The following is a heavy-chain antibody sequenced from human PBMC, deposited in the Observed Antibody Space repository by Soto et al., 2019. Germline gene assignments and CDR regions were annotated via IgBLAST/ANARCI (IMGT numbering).Heavy chain of an antibody. Sequence: QVQLVQSGAEVKKPGSSVKVSCKASGCTFSSYAISWVRQAPGQGLEWMGGIIPISGTANYAQKFQGRVTITADESTSTVSMELSSLRSEDTAVYFCATSLGSSTSLATYYYYYYCMDVWGQGTTVTVSS. D-gene: IGHD2-2*01. CDR2: IIPISGTA. CDR1: GCTFSSYA. CDR3: ATSLGSSTSLATYYYYYYCMDV. V-gene: IGHV1-69*01. J-gene: IGHJ6*02.